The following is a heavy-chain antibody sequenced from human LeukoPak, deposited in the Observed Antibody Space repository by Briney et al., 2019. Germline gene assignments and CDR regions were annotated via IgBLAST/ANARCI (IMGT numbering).Heavy chain of an antibody. D-gene: IGHD3-22*01. CDR3: ARLLGPVIARGYFDY. CDR2: IYPGDSDT. CDR1: GYRFTSDW. Sequence: GESLKISCKGSGYRFTSDWIGWVRQMPGKGLEWMGIIYPGDSDTRYSPSFQGQVTISADKSISTAYLQWSSLKASDTAIYYCARLLGPVIARGYFDYWGQGTLVTVSS. J-gene: IGHJ4*02. V-gene: IGHV5-51*01.